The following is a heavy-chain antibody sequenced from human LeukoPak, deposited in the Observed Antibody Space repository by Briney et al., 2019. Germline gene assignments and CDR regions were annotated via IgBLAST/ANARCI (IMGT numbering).Heavy chain of an antibody. CDR3: VEINTP. J-gene: IGHJ5*02. CDR2: IKQDGSEK. CDR1: GFTFSNYW. Sequence: GGSLRLSCTASGFTFSNYWMHWVRQAPGKGLEWVANIKQDGSEKYYVDSVKGRFTISRDNAKNSLYLQMSSLRAEDTAVYYCVEINTPWGQGTLVTVSS. D-gene: IGHD1-1*01. V-gene: IGHV3-7*01.